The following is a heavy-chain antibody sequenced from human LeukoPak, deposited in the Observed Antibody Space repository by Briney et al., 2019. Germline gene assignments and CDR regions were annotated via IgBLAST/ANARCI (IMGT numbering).Heavy chain of an antibody. V-gene: IGHV4-4*07. CDR2: IYSTGST. D-gene: IGHD3-3*01. CDR3: ARGNYDAHGAFDI. CDR1: GVSISSYY. J-gene: IGHJ3*02. Sequence: WETLSLTCTVSGVSISSYYWSWIRQPAGKGLEWIGRIYSTGSTDYNPSLESRLTMSLDASRNQFSLKLSSVTAADTAVYYCARGNYDAHGAFDIWGQGTMVTVSS.